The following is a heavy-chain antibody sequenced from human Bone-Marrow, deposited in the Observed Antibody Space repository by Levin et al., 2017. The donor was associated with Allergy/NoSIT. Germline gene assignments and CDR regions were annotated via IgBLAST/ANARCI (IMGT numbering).Heavy chain of an antibody. J-gene: IGHJ3*02. CDR3: ARGIIGDVRVAHKEAFDI. Sequence: ASVKVSCAASGFIFSTFAMSWVRQAPGKGLEWVSAISGSGSTTYYADSVKGRFTISRDNAKNSLTLQMNSLRAEDTAVYYCARGIIGDVRVAHKEAFDIWGQGTMVSVSS. CDR2: ISGSGSTT. CDR1: GFIFSTFA. V-gene: IGHV3-23*01. D-gene: IGHD2-8*02.